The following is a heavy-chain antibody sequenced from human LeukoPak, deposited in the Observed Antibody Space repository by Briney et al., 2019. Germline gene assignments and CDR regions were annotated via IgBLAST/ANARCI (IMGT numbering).Heavy chain of an antibody. V-gene: IGHV4-30-4*01. D-gene: IGHD3-10*01. CDR1: GGSISSGDYY. J-gene: IGHJ4*02. Sequence: SQTLSLTCTVSGGSISSGDYYWSWIRQPPGKGLEWIGYIYYSGSTYYNPSLKSRVTISVGTSKNQFSLKLSSVTAADTAVYYCARERWFGELLSGDYWGQGTLVTVSS. CDR2: IYYSGST. CDR3: ARERWFGELLSGDY.